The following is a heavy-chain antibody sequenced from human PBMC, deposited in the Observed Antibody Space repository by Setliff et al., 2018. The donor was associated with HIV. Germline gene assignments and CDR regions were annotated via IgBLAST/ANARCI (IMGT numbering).Heavy chain of an antibody. V-gene: IGHV4-4*02. J-gene: IGHJ4*02. CDR3: MRGRSITIFGVAYFDF. Sequence: SETLSLTCTVSGDSIDSPHCWSWVRQSLAKGLEWIGEVCQRGGINYYPFFWSRAIISMDKPRSYFSLKVTSVTAADTAVYYCMRGRSITIFGVAYFDFWGQGTQVTVSS. CDR2: VCQRGGI. CDR1: GDSIDSPHC. D-gene: IGHD3-3*01.